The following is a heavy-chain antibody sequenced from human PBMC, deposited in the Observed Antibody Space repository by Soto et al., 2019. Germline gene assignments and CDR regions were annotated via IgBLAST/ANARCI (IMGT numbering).Heavy chain of an antibody. Sequence: GASVKVSCKASGGTFSSYAISWVRQAPGQGLEWMGGIIPIFGTANYAQKFQGRVTITADESTSTAYMELSSLRSEDTAVYYCARDDSSGSYQDDWGQGTLVTVSS. J-gene: IGHJ4*02. V-gene: IGHV1-69*13. CDR3: ARDDSSGSYQDD. D-gene: IGHD1-26*01. CDR2: IIPIFGTA. CDR1: GGTFSSYA.